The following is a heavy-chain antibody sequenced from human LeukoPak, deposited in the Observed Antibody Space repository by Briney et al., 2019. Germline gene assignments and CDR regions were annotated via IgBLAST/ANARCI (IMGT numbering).Heavy chain of an antibody. CDR2: IYSGGST. CDR3: ARGSGYCSGGSCYFPPYYYYYMDV. CDR1: GFTVSSNY. Sequence: PGGSLRLSCAASGFTVSSNYMSWVRQAPGKGLEWVSVIYSGGSTYYADSVKGRFTISRDNSKNTLYLQMNSLRAEDTAVYYCARGSGYCSGGSCYFPPYYYYYMDVWGKGTTVTVSS. V-gene: IGHV3-53*05. D-gene: IGHD2-15*01. J-gene: IGHJ6*03.